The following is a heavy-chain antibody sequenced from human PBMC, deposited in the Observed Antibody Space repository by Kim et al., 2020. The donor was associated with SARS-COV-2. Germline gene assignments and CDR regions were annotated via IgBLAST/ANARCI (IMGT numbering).Heavy chain of an antibody. CDR2: ISGSGGST. CDR1: GFTFSSYA. V-gene: IGHV3-23*01. D-gene: IGHD3-3*01. CDR3: AKLFAEESWSGYYYYYYYGMDV. J-gene: IGHJ6*02. Sequence: GGSLRLSCAASGFTFSSYAMSWVRQAPGKGLEWVSAISGSGGSTYYADSVKGRFTISRDNSKNTLYPQMNSLRAEDTAVYYCAKLFAEESWSGYYYYYYYGMDVWGQGTTVTVSS.